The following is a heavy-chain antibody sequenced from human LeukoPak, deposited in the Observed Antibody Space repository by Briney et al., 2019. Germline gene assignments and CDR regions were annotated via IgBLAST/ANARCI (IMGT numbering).Heavy chain of an antibody. J-gene: IGHJ6*03. CDR2: IYYRGST. CDR1: GGSISSYY. V-gene: IGHV4-59*01. D-gene: IGHD5-18*01. Sequence: SETLSLTCTVAGGSISSYYWSWIRQPPGKGLDWIGYIYYRGSTNYNPSLKSRVTISVDPSKNQFSLKLSSVTAADTAVYYCAGGYSYGSTYYYMDVWGKGTTVTISS. CDR3: AGGYSYGSTYYYMDV.